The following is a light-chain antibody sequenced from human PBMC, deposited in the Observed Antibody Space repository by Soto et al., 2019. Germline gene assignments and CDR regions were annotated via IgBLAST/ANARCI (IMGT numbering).Light chain of an antibody. CDR1: SSDIGGYNH. CDR2: DVD. Sequence: QSVLTQPTSVSGSPGQSITISCTGVSSDIGGYNHVSWYQQHPGKVPRLIIYDVDNRPLGVSNRFSGSQSGNTASLSISGLQAEDEADYYSCAYTARTTLSWVFGGGTKVTVL. J-gene: IGLJ3*02. CDR3: CAYTARTTLSWV. V-gene: IGLV2-14*03.